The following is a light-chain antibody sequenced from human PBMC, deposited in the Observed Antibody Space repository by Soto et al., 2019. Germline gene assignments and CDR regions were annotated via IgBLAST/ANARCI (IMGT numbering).Light chain of an antibody. Sequence: DIQMTQSPSTLSASVGDRVTITCRASQSISSWLAWYQQKQGKPPKLLIYKASSLESGVQSMFSGGGAGKEFPPTISSVQHDYFASYCWQQYAIYSTFGQGTKVEVK. V-gene: IGKV1-5*03. J-gene: IGKJ1*01. CDR1: QSISSW. CDR2: KAS. CDR3: QQYAIYST.